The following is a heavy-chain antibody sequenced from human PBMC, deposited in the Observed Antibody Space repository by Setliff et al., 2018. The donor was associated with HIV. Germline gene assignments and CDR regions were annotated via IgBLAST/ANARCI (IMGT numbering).Heavy chain of an antibody. D-gene: IGHD3-22*01. CDR3: ARLRITMIMMLNYFDY. Sequence: SETLSLTCTVSGGSISSTSYYWGWIRQPPGTGLEWIGSISSSGNTYYNPSLKSRVTTSVDTPKNQFSLRLTSVTAADTAVYFCARLRITMIMMLNYFDYWGQGTLVTVSS. CDR2: ISSSGNT. V-gene: IGHV4-39*01. CDR1: GGSISSTSYY. J-gene: IGHJ4*02.